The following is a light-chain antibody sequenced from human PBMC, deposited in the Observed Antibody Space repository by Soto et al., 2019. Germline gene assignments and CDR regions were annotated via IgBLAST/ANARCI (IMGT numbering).Light chain of an antibody. Sequence: DIQMTQSPSSVSASVGDRFTITFRASQDISSWLAWYQQKPGKAPKLLIYAASSLQSGVPSRFNGSGSGTDFTLTIRSLQPEDFATYYCQQPISFPITFGQGTRLEIK. CDR3: QQPISFPIT. CDR2: AAS. J-gene: IGKJ5*01. V-gene: IGKV1D-12*01. CDR1: QDISSW.